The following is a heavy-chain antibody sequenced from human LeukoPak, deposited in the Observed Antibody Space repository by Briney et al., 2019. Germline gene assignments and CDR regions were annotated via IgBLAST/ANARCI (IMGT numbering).Heavy chain of an antibody. V-gene: IGHV1-3*01. D-gene: IGHD5-24*01. J-gene: IGHJ4*02. CDR3: ARGIWSATRVDYYLDN. CDR1: GYTFSGYA. Sequence: ASVKVSCKASGYTFSGYAIHWVRQAPEQRFEWMGWINAGNGHTKYSQNFQGRVTITRDSSANIVYMELSSLTSEDTAVYYCARGIWSATRVDYYLDNWGQGTLVTVSS. CDR2: INAGNGHT.